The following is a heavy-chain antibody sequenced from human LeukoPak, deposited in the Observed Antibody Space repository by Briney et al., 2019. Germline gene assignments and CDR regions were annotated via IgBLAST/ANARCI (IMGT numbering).Heavy chain of an antibody. V-gene: IGHV3-7*01. D-gene: IGHD3-22*01. CDR3: ARDVSGYYETTCDY. CDR2: IKNDGAVK. CDR1: GFTFSYHW. Sequence: GGSLRLSCAASGFTFSYHWMTWVRQAPGKGLEWVANIKNDGAVKNYVDSVKGRFTISRDNAKNSLYLQMNSLRAEDTAVYYCARDVSGYYETTCDYWGQGTLVTVSS. J-gene: IGHJ4*02.